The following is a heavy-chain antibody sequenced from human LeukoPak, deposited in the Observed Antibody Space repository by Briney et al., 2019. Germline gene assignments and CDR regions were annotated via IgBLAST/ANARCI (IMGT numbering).Heavy chain of an antibody. J-gene: IGHJ5*02. V-gene: IGHV3-33*01. CDR3: ARGWAVAGNPNWFDP. Sequence: GGSLRLSCAASGFTFSTYAMHWVRQAPGKGLEWVAVIWHDGGEKHYEDSVKGRFTISRDNSKNTLYLQMNSLRAEDTAVYYCARGWAVAGNPNWFDPWGQGTLVTVSS. CDR1: GFTFSTYA. CDR2: IWHDGGEK. D-gene: IGHD6-19*01.